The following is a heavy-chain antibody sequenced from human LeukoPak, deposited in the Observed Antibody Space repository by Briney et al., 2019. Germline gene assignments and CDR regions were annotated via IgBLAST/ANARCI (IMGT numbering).Heavy chain of an antibody. V-gene: IGHV4-61*02. J-gene: IGHJ5*02. CDR3: ARDFAYYYDSSGYYRVPLGWFDP. CDR2: IYTSGST. CDR1: GGSISSSGYY. Sequence: PSETLSLTCTVSGGSISSSGYYWGWIRQPPGKGLEWIGRIYTSGSTNYNPSLKSRVTISVDTSKNQFSLKLSSVTAADTAVYYCARDFAYYYDSSGYYRVPLGWFDPWGQGTLVTVSS. D-gene: IGHD3-22*01.